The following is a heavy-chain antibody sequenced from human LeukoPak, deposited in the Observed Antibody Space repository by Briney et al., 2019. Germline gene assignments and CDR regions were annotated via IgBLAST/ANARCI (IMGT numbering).Heavy chain of an antibody. Sequence: GGSLRLSCAASGFTFSSYPMHWVRQTPGKGLEWVSYISRSNNVYYADSVKGRFTISRDNAKNSLYLQMNSLRAEDTAVYYCAYSNSFDYWGQGTLVTVSS. J-gene: IGHJ4*02. CDR1: GFTFSSYP. V-gene: IGHV3-48*01. CDR3: AYSNSFDY. CDR2: ISRSNNV. D-gene: IGHD4-11*01.